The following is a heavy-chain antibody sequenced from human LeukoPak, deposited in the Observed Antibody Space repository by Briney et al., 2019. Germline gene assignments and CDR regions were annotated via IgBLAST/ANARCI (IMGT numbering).Heavy chain of an antibody. J-gene: IGHJ4*02. CDR1: GGTFSSYA. CDR3: ARRPRRSYHPFDY. Sequence: EASVKVSCKASGGTFSSYAISWVRQAPGQGLEWMGGIIPIFGTANYAQKFQGRVTITTDESTSTAYMELSSLRSEDTAVYYCARRPRRSYHPFDYWGQGTLVTVSS. CDR2: IIPIFGTA. D-gene: IGHD1-14*01. V-gene: IGHV1-69*05.